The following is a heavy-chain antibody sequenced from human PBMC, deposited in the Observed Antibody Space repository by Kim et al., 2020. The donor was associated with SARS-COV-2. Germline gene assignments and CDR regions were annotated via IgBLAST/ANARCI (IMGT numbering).Heavy chain of an antibody. J-gene: IGHJ4*02. V-gene: IGHV3-30*04. Sequence: GGSLRLSCAASGFTFSRYAMHWVRQAPGKGLEWVAVISYDGSNKYYADSVKGRFTISRDNSKNTLYLQMNSLRAEDTAVYYCAREGEYGDLDYWGQGTVVTVSS. CDR2: ISYDGSNK. CDR3: AREGEYGDLDY. CDR1: GFTFSRYA. D-gene: IGHD4-17*01.